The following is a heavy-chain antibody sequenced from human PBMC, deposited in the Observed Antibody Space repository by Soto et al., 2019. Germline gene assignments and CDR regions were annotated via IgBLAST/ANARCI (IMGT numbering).Heavy chain of an antibody. V-gene: IGHV3-9*01. Sequence: EVRLVESGGGLVQPGRSLRLSCAASGFTFDDYAMNWVRQAPGKGLEWVSGISWNSGSVAYADSVKGRFTVSRDNAKNSLYLQMNSLRPVDTAFYYCAKDIGVGGADIFDFRGRGTLVTVSS. D-gene: IGHD1-26*01. CDR1: GFTFDDYA. J-gene: IGHJ4*02. CDR2: ISWNSGSV. CDR3: AKDIGVGGADIFDF.